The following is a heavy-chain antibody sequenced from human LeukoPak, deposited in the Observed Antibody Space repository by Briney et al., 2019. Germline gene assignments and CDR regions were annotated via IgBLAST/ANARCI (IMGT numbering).Heavy chain of an antibody. CDR1: GGSISSGGYS. Sequence: PSETLSLTCAVSGGSISSGGYSWSWIRQPPGKGLEWIGYIYHSGSTYYNPSLKSRVTISVDRSKNQFSLKLSSVTAADTAVYYCARGSSGYCGGDCSPLDAFDIWGQGTMVTVSS. V-gene: IGHV4-30-2*01. J-gene: IGHJ3*02. CDR3: ARGSSGYCGGDCSPLDAFDI. CDR2: IYHSGST. D-gene: IGHD2-21*02.